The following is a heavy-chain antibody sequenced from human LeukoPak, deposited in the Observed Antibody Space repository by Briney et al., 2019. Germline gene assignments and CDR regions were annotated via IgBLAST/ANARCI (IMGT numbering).Heavy chain of an antibody. CDR3: AKDPTDGSGYYMDV. J-gene: IGHJ6*03. Sequence: GGSLRLSCAASGFTFSTYGMHWVRQAPGKGLEWVAFIRNDGTNKYYADSVKSRFTISRDNSKNTLYLQMNSLRAEDTAVYYCAKDPTDGSGYYMDVWGKGTTVTISS. CDR2: IRNDGTNK. CDR1: GFTFSTYG. D-gene: IGHD3-10*01. V-gene: IGHV3-30*02.